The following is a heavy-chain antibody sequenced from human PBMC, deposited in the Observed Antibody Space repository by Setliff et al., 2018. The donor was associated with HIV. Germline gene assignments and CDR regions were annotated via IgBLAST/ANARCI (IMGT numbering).Heavy chain of an antibody. D-gene: IGHD3-22*01. CDR3: ARADSRGGGCMDV. CDR2: IKQDGSEK. CDR1: GFTFSSYG. Sequence: GGSLRLSCAASGFTFSSYGMNWVRQAPGKGLEWVANIKQDGSEKYYVDSVKGRFTISRDNAKNSLFLQMNSLRAEDTAVYYCARADSRGGGCMDVWGKGTTVTVS. V-gene: IGHV3-7*01. J-gene: IGHJ6*03.